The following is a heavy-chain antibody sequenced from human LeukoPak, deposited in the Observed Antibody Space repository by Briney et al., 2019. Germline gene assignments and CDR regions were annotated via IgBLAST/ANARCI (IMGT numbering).Heavy chain of an antibody. CDR3: ARGRGGDSRTFDY. Sequence: PSETLSLTCAVSGDSISGYFRNWIRQPAGKGLEWIGRIYTTGSTKYNPSLQSRITMSVDTSKNQFSLNLNSVTAADTAVYYCARGRGGDSRTFDYWGQGTLVTVSS. J-gene: IGHJ4*02. CDR1: GDSISGYF. CDR2: IYTTGST. D-gene: IGHD2-21*01. V-gene: IGHV4-4*07.